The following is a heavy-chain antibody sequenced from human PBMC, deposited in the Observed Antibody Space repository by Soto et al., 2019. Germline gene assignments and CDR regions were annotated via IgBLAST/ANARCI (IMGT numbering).Heavy chain of an antibody. CDR1: GASISGGDYY. D-gene: IGHD3-22*01. V-gene: IGHV4-30-4*01. Sequence: QVQLQESGPGLVKPSQTLSLTCTVSGASISGGDYYWTWIRQPPGKGLEWIGSIYYTGNTYSNPSLERRFSISVDPSNNQFALRLTSVTAPDTAIYYCARATYDSSTYYLDYWGQGTLVTVSS. CDR2: IYYTGNT. J-gene: IGHJ4*02. CDR3: ARATYDSSTYYLDY.